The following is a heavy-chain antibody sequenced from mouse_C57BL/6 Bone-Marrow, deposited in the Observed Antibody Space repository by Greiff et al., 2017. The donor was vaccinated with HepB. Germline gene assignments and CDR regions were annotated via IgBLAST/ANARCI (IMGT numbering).Heavy chain of an antibody. J-gene: IGHJ4*01. D-gene: IGHD2-3*01. V-gene: IGHV1-61*01. Sequence: QVQLQQPGAELVRPGSSVKLSCKASGYTFTSYWMDWVKQRPGQGLEWIGNIYPSDSETHYNQKFKDKATLTVDKSSSTAYMKLSSLTSEDSAVYYCASRNFYDGYPYAMDYWGQGTSVTVSS. CDR1: GYTFTSYW. CDR3: ASRNFYDGYPYAMDY. CDR2: IYPSDSET.